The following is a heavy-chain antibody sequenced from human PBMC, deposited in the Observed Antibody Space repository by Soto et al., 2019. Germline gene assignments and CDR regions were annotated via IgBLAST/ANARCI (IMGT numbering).Heavy chain of an antibody. CDR1: GFTFTSSA. Sequence: SVKVSCKASGFTFTSSAVQWVRQARGQRLEWIGWIVVGSGNTNYAQKFQERVTITRDMSTSTAYMELSSLRSEDTAVYYCAALRSGYDSSGYPGDFDAFDIWGQGTMVTVSS. CDR3: AALRSGYDSSGYPGDFDAFDI. CDR2: IVVGSGNT. J-gene: IGHJ3*02. V-gene: IGHV1-58*01. D-gene: IGHD3-22*01.